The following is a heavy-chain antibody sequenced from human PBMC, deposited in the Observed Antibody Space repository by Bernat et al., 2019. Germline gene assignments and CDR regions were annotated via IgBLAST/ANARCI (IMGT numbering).Heavy chain of an antibody. D-gene: IGHD5-18*01. V-gene: IGHV3-30*03. CDR2: ISYDGSNK. J-gene: IGHJ5*02. CDR1: GFTFSSYG. Sequence: QVQLVESGGGVVQPGRSLRLSCAASGFTFSSYGMHWVRQAPGKGLEWVAVISYDGSNKYYADSVKGRFTISRDNAKNSLYLQMNSLRAEDTAVYYCAREEGSSGLLTHWFDPWGQGTLVTVSS. CDR3: AREEGSSGLLTHWFDP.